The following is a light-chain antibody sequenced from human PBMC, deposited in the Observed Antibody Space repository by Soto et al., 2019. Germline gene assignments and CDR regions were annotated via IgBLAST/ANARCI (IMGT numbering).Light chain of an antibody. V-gene: IGKV1-39*01. J-gene: IGKJ1*01. CDR3: QQSYSTPRT. CDR1: QSISSF. CDR2: AAS. Sequence: DIQMTQSPSSLSASLEDRVTITCRAIQSISSFLNWYQQKPGKAPKLLIYAASSLQSGVPSRFSGSGSGTDFTLTISSLQPEDFATYYCQQSYSTPRTFGQGTKVEIK.